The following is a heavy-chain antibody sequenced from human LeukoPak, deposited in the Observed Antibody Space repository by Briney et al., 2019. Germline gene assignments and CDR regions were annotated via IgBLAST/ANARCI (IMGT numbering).Heavy chain of an antibody. CDR1: GYTFTGYY. CDR2: INPSGGST. V-gene: IGHV1-46*01. CDR3: ARETLDDSSGQRGGYFQH. Sequence: ASVKVSCKTSGYTFTGYYIHWVRQAPGQGLEWMGIINPSGGSTSYAQKFQGRVTMTRDMSTSTVHMELSSLRSEDTAVYYCARETLDDSSGQRGGYFQHWGQGTLVTVSS. D-gene: IGHD3-22*01. J-gene: IGHJ1*01.